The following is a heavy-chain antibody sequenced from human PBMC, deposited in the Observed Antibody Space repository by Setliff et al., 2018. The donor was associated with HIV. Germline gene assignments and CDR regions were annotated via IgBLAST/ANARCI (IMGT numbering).Heavy chain of an antibody. CDR3: AKDRGCSV. CDR2: VSGSGGFT. J-gene: IGHJ4*02. D-gene: IGHD2-15*01. CDR1: GFTFSSYG. Sequence: PGGSLRLSCAASGFTFSSYGIHWVRQAPGKGLEWVSGVSGSGGFTSYADSVKGRFTISRHNSKNTLYLHMNSLRAEDTAVYYCAKDRGCSVWGQGTLVTVSS. V-gene: IGHV3-23*01.